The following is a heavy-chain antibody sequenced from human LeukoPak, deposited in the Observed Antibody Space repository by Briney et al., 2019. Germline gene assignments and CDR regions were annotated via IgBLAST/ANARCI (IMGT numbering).Heavy chain of an antibody. V-gene: IGHV4-31*03. CDR1: GGSIASGRFY. CDR2: IAYPEST. J-gene: IGHJ6*03. Sequence: SQTLSLTCSVSGGSIASGRFYWSWIRQHPGKGLEWIGYIAYPESTYSNPSLLGRVTISLDTSKNQFSLKLSSVTAADTAVYYCARGRQEVSMIVVVMTAVSYYLDVWGKGTTVTVS. D-gene: IGHD3-22*01. CDR3: ARGRQEVSMIVVVMTAVSYYLDV.